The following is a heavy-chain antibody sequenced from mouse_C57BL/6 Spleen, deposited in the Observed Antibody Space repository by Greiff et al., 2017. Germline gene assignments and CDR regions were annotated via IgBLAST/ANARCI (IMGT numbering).Heavy chain of an antibody. Sequence: QVQLQQPGAELVKPGASVKLSCKASGYTFTSYWMHWVKQRPGQGLEWIGMIHPNSGSTNYNEKFKGKATLTVDKSSSTSYMQLSSLTSEDSAVYYCARSTPHYARDYWGQGTSVTVSS. CDR2: IHPNSGST. J-gene: IGHJ4*01. CDR3: ARSTPHYARDY. CDR1: GYTFTSYW. V-gene: IGHV1-64*01. D-gene: IGHD6-1*01.